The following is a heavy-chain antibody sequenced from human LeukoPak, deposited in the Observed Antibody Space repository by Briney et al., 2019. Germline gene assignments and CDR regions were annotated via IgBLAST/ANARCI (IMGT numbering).Heavy chain of an antibody. Sequence: GASVKVSCKASGYTFTSYDINWVRQATGQGLEWMGWMNPNSGNTGYAQKFQDRVTFTRDTSINTAYMELSSLRSEDTAVYYCARGASRSFDLWGQGTLVTVSS. V-gene: IGHV1-8*01. CDR3: ARGASRSFDL. CDR1: GYTFTSYD. J-gene: IGHJ4*02. CDR2: MNPNSGNT.